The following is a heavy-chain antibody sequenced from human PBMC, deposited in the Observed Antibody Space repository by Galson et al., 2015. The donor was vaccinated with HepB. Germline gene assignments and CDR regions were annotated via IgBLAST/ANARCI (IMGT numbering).Heavy chain of an antibody. D-gene: IGHD1-1*01. CDR1: GYTFTSYG. J-gene: IGHJ3*02. Sequence: SVKVSCKASGYTFTSYGISWVRQTPGQGLEWMGWISAYNGNTNYAQKLQGRVTMTTDTSTSTAYMELRSLRSDDTAAYYCARDPSDAPIPPRYSWNDGGDAFDIWGQGTMVTVSS. V-gene: IGHV1-18*04. CDR3: ARDPSDAPIPPRYSWNDGGDAFDI. CDR2: ISAYNGNT.